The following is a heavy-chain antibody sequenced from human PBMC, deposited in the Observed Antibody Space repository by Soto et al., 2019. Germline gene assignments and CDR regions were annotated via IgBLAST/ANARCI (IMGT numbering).Heavy chain of an antibody. V-gene: IGHV3-33*01. J-gene: IGHJ4*02. Sequence: QVQLVESGGGVVQPGRSLRLSCAASGFTFSNYGMHWVRQAPGKGLEWVAVIWYDGSNKYYADSVKGRFSISRDNSKNTLYRQMESLRVGDTAVYFRARGKGVPDVDSWGQGPLVTVSS. CDR3: ARGKGVPDVDS. CDR2: IWYDGSNK. CDR1: GFTFSNYG. D-gene: IGHD1-1*01.